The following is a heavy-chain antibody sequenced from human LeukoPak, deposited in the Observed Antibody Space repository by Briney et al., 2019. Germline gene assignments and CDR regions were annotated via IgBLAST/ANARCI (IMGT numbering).Heavy chain of an antibody. CDR3: ARGSRSSY. CDR2: IWYDGSNK. V-gene: IGHV3-33*01. Sequence: PGGSLRLSCAASGFTFSSYGMHWVRQAPGKGMVWVAVIWYDGSNKYYADSVKGRFTISRDNSKNTLYLQMNSLRAEDTAVYYCARGSRSSYWGQGTLVTVSS. J-gene: IGHJ4*02. CDR1: GFTFSSYG.